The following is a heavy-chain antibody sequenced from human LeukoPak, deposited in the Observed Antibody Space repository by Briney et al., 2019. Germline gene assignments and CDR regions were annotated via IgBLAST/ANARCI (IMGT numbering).Heavy chain of an antibody. CDR1: GGSISSSSYY. CDR2: IYYSGST. CDR3: ARSTDYYDILTGYYAPGYFDY. J-gene: IGHJ4*02. Sequence: PSETLSLTCTVSGGSISSSSYYWGWIRQPPGKGLEWIGSIYYSGSTYYNPSLKSRVTISVDTSKNQFSLKLSSVTAADTAVYYCARSTDYYDILTGYYAPGYFDYWGQGTLVTVSS. V-gene: IGHV4-39*01. D-gene: IGHD3-9*01.